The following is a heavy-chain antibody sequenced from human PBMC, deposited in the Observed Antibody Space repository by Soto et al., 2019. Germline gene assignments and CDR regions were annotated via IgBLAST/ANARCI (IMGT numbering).Heavy chain of an antibody. V-gene: IGHV1-46*01. CDR2: INPLPTSGST. J-gene: IGHJ4*02. Sequence: QVQLVQSGAAVKKPGASVKVSCKASGYIFTNYYIHWVRQAPGQGLEWMAIINPLPTSGSTNYAQEIQGRLTVTRDTSTSTVYMELSSLRSDDTAIYYCARDLAAAAYWGQGTLVTVSS. CDR1: GYIFTNYY. D-gene: IGHD6-13*01. CDR3: ARDLAAAAY.